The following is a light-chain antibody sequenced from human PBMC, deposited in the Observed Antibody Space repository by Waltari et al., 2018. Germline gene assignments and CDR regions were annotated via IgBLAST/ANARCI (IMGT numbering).Light chain of an antibody. CDR2: DAS. CDR1: QDISNY. CDR3: QRYDNLPVFA. Sequence: DIQLTQSPSSLSASVGDRVTITCRASQDISNYLNWYQQKPGKAPKLLIYDASILETGVPSRCSGSQSGTDFTLTISSLLPEDIATYYCQRYDNLPVFAFGPGTKVDVK. J-gene: IGKJ3*01. V-gene: IGKV1-33*01.